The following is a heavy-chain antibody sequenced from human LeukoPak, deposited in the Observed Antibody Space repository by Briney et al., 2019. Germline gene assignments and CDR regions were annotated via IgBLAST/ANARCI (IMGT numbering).Heavy chain of an antibody. J-gene: IGHJ3*02. CDR1: GGTFNSYA. V-gene: IGHV1-69*06. Sequence: GASVKVSCKASGGTFNSYAISWVRQAPGQGLEWMGGIIPMSDTANYPQKFRGRLTITADIPTRTVYMKLSSLRSEDTAVYYCAREDDTGRYMGDDAFDIWGQGTMVTVSS. CDR2: IIPMSDTA. CDR3: AREDDTGRYMGDDAFDI. D-gene: IGHD1-26*01.